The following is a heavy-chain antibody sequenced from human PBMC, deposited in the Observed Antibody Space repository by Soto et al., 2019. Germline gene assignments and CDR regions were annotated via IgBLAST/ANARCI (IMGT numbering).Heavy chain of an antibody. V-gene: IGHV4-31*03. CDR3: ARLRIATNNSKWFDP. D-gene: IGHD2-21*01. J-gene: IGHJ5*02. Sequence: LSLTCSVSGASLNSGNYYGSWIRQVPGKGLEWIGHIYVTGAVDCNPSLRDRITISQDTSERQFSLNLRLVTAADTAVYYCARLRIATNNSKWFDPWGQGTLVTVSS. CDR2: IYVTGAV. CDR1: GASLNSGNYY.